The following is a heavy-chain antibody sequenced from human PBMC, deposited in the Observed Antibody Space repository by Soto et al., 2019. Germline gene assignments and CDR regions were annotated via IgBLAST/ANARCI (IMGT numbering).Heavy chain of an antibody. V-gene: IGHV1-8*01. Sequence: QVQLVQSGAEVKKPGASVKVSCKASGYTFTSYDINWVRQATGQGLEWMGWMNPNSGNTGYAQKFQGRVTMTRNTSISTAYMELSSLRSEDTAVYYCSRLFSAYWGGDCYYYYGMDVWGQGTTVTVSS. D-gene: IGHD2-21*02. J-gene: IGHJ6*02. CDR2: MNPNSGNT. CDR3: SRLFSAYWGGDCYYYYGMDV. CDR1: GYTFTSYD.